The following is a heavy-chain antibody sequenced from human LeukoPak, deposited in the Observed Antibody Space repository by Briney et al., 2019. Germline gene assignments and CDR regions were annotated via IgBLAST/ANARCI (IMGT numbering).Heavy chain of an antibody. CDR2: IIPIFGTA. J-gene: IGHJ3*02. V-gene: IGHV1-69*13. CDR1: GGTFSSYA. CDR3: ARDPAYYDFWSAGGDAFDI. D-gene: IGHD3-3*01. Sequence: ASVKVSCKASGGTFSSYAISWVRQAPGQGLEWMGGIIPIFGTANYAQKFQGRVTITADESTSTAYMELSSLRSEDTAVYYCARDPAYYDFWSAGGDAFDIWGQGTMVTVSS.